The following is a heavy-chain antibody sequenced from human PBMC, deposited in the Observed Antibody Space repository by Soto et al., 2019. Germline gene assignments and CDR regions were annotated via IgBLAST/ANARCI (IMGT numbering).Heavy chain of an antibody. J-gene: IGHJ4*02. D-gene: IGHD2-8*02. CDR3: ARDKITGLFDY. V-gene: IGHV4-30-2*01. CDR2: IYHSGNP. Sequence: SETLSLTCAVSGGSISSGGYSWSWIRQPPGKGLEWIGYIYHSGNPYYNPSLKSRVIISVDRSKNQFSLKLTSVTAADTAVYYCARDKITGLFDYWGQGTLVTVSS. CDR1: GGSISSGGYS.